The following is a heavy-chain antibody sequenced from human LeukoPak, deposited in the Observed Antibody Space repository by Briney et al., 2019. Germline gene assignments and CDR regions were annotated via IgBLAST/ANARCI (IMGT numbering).Heavy chain of an antibody. Sequence: GGSLRLSCAASGFTFSSYSMNWVRQAPGTGLERVSYISSSSSTIYYADSVKGRFTISRDNAKNSLYLQMNSLRAEDTAVYHCARSGAKVVVAANWFDPWGQGTLVTVSS. CDR3: ARSGAKVVVAANWFDP. V-gene: IGHV3-48*01. D-gene: IGHD2-15*01. CDR2: ISSSSSTI. CDR1: GFTFSSYS. J-gene: IGHJ5*02.